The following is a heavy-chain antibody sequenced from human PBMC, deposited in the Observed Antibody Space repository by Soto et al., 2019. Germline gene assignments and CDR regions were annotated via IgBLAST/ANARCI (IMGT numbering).Heavy chain of an antibody. CDR1: GFTFSSYG. V-gene: IGHV3-30*18. CDR2: ISYDGSNK. CDR3: AKDYPARFRGAFDI. J-gene: IGHJ3*02. D-gene: IGHD3-3*01. Sequence: PGGSLRLSCAASGFTFSSYGMHWVRQAPGKGLKWVAVISYDGSNKYYADSVKGRFTISRDNSKNTLYLQMNSLRAEDTAVYYCAKDYPARFRGAFDIWGQGTMVTVSS.